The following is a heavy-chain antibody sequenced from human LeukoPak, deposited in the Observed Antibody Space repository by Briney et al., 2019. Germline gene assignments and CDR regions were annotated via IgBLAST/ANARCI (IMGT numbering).Heavy chain of an antibody. J-gene: IGHJ5*02. V-gene: IGHV3-23*01. D-gene: IGHD3-22*01. CDR2: INGSGGST. Sequence: GGSLRLSCAASGFTFSSYAMSWVRQAPGKGLEWVSAINGSGGSTYYADSVKGRFTISRDNSKNTLYLQMNSLRAKDTAVYYCAKDPYSAVMIGWFDPWGQGTLVTVSS. CDR1: GFTFSSYA. CDR3: AKDPYSAVMIGWFDP.